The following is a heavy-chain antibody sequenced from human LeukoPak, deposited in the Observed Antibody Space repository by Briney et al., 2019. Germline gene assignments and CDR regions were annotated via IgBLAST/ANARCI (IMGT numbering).Heavy chain of an antibody. D-gene: IGHD2-15*01. Sequence: GGSLRLSCAASGFTFNNYEMNWVRQAPGKGLEWISYISSSGRTIFYADSVKGRFTISRDNARNSLYLQMDSLRAEDTAVYYCARGYCSGGSCYHFESWGQGTLVTVSS. V-gene: IGHV3-48*03. J-gene: IGHJ4*02. CDR2: ISSSGRTI. CDR1: GFTFNNYE. CDR3: ARGYCSGGSCYHFES.